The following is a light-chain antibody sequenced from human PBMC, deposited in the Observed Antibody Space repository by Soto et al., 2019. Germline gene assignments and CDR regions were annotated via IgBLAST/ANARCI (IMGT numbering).Light chain of an antibody. CDR3: SSYTTSSTYV. Sequence: ALTQPPSVSGSPGQSVTISCTGTSSDVGSYNRVSWYQQPPGTAPKLMIFEVSNRPSGVPDRFSGSKSGNTASLTISGLQAEDEADYYCSSYTTSSTYVFGTGTKVTVL. J-gene: IGLJ1*01. V-gene: IGLV2-18*02. CDR2: EVS. CDR1: SSDVGSYNR.